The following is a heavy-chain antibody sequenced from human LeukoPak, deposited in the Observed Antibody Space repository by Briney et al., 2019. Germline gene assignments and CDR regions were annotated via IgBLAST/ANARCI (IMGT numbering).Heavy chain of an antibody. J-gene: IGHJ4*02. D-gene: IGHD3-22*01. CDR3: AKEATYYYDSSGYYFGAETFDY. CDR2: ISYDGSNK. CDR1: GFTFSSYA. Sequence: SGGSLRLSCAASGFTFSSYAMHWVRQAPGKGLEWVAVISYDGSNKYYADSVKGRFTISRDNSKNTLYLQMNSLRAEDTAVYYCAKEATYYYDSSGYYFGAETFDYWGQGTLVTVSS. V-gene: IGHV3-30-3*01.